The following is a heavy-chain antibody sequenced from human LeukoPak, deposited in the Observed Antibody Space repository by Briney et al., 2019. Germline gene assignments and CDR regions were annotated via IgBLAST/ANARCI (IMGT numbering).Heavy chain of an antibody. CDR3: ARDNNGPDY. CDR2: IKQDDSEI. V-gene: IGHV3-7*01. J-gene: IGHJ4*02. CDR1: GFTFSTYW. Sequence: AGSLRLSCAASGFTFSTYWMTWVRQAPGKGLEWVANIKQDDSEIYYVDSVKGRFTISRDNAKNSLYLQMNSLRAEDTAVYYCARDNNGPDYWGQGTLVTVSS. D-gene: IGHD2-8*01.